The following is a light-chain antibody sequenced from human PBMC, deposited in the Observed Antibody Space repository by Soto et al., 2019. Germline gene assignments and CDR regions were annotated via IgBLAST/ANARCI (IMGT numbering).Light chain of an antibody. V-gene: IGKV3-20*01. Sequence: EIVLRQAPGTLSLSPGERATLYCRAIQSVSSSYLAWYQQKPGQAPRLLIYGASSRATGIPDRFSGSGSGTDFTLTIRRLEPEDFAVYYCQQYGSSYPWTFGQGTKVDI. CDR1: QSVSSSY. CDR3: QQYGSSYPWT. J-gene: IGKJ1*01. CDR2: GAS.